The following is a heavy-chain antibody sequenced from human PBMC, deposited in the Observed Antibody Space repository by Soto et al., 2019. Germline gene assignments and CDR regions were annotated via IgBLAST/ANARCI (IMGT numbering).Heavy chain of an antibody. CDR1: GFIVSDTY. CDR3: ARAPRYCRGGSCSITGDDYDI. V-gene: IGHV3-66*01. CDR2: ISNRGDT. Sequence: EVQLVESGGGLVQPGGSLRLSCTASGFIVSDTYVNWVRQAPGKGLEWVSVISNRGDTHYADSVRGRFILSRDISDNTFHLQLNNLRVEDTAVYYCARAPRYCRGGSCSITGDDYDIWGQGTMVTVSS. D-gene: IGHD2-15*01. J-gene: IGHJ3*02.